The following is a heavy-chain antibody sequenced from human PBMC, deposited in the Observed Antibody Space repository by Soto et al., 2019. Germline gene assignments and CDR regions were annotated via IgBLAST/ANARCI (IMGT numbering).Heavy chain of an antibody. CDR2: IYYSGST. Sequence: SETLSLTCTVSGGSVSSGSYYWSWIRQPPGKGLEWIGYIYYSGSTNYNPSLKSRVAISVDTSKNQFSLKLSSVTAADTAVYYCARERAVAGRNWFDPWVQGTLVTVSA. CDR1: GGSVSSGSYY. D-gene: IGHD6-19*01. CDR3: ARERAVAGRNWFDP. V-gene: IGHV4-61*01. J-gene: IGHJ5*02.